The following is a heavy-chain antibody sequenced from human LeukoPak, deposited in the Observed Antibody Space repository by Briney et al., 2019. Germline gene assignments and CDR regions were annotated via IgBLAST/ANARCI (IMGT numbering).Heavy chain of an antibody. J-gene: IGHJ3*02. CDR1: GGSFSGYY. CDR3: ARHLYDFNKAFDI. D-gene: IGHD5/OR15-5a*01. CDR2: IYYRGNT. Sequence: SETLSLTCAVYGGSFSGYYWSWIRQPPGKGLQWIGYIYYRGNTNYNPSLKSRVTILVDTSKNQFSLNLSSVTAADTAVYYCARHLYDFNKAFDIWGQGTMVTVSS. V-gene: IGHV4-59*08.